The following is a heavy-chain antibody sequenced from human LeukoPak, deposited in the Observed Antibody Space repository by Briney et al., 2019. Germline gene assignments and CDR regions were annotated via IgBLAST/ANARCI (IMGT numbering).Heavy chain of an antibody. D-gene: IGHD3-10*01. CDR3: ASSYYYGSGSYPRHFDY. CDR2: IYYSGST. Sequence: SETLSLTCTVSGGSISSYYWSWIRQPPGKGLEWIGYIYYSGSTNYNPSLKSRVTISVDTSKNQFSLKLSSVTAADTAVYYCASSYYYGSGSYPRHFDYWGQGTLVTVSS. CDR1: GGSISSYY. J-gene: IGHJ4*02. V-gene: IGHV4-59*01.